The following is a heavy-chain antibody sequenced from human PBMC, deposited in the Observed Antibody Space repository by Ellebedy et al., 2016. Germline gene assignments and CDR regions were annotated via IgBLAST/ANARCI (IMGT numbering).Heavy chain of an antibody. CDR2: TKNRVYSYAT. CDR3: AITAHRASGFDV. D-gene: IGHD2-21*02. Sequence: GESLKISCAASGLIFSDYDVEWVRQAPGKGLEWVGRTKNRVYSYATHYAASVEGRFSISRDESQKSLNLQMNSLKTEDTAIYYCAITAHRASGFDVWGQGTLVTVSS. J-gene: IGHJ3*01. CDR1: GLIFSDYD. V-gene: IGHV3-72*01.